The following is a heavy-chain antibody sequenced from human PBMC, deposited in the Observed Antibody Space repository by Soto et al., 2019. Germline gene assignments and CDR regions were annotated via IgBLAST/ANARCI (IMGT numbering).Heavy chain of an antibody. V-gene: IGHV1-3*01. J-gene: IGHJ4*02. CDR3: ARSETDYSTFDY. Sequence: ASVKVSCKASGYTFTRNAIHWVRQAPGQRLEWIGRINAGNGDTKYSQKFQGRVTITRDTSASAAYMELSTMGSEDTSVYFCARSETDYSTFDYWGQGTLVTVSS. CDR1: GYTFTRNA. CDR2: INAGNGDT. D-gene: IGHD3-9*01.